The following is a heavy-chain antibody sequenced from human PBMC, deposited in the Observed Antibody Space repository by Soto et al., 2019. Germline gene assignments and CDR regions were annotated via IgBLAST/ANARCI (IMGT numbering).Heavy chain of an antibody. CDR3: VKWDGFGEY. CDR1: GFTFSSNS. CDR2: ISSGGDNT. D-gene: IGHD3-10*01. V-gene: IGHV3-23*01. J-gene: IGHJ4*02. Sequence: EVQLLESGGDLVQPGGSLRLSCAASGFTFSSNSMTWVRQAPGKGLEWVAGISSGGDNTWHADSMKGRFTISRDNSKNTMYLQMNSLRVDDTAVYYCVKWDGFGEYWGQGSLVTVSS.